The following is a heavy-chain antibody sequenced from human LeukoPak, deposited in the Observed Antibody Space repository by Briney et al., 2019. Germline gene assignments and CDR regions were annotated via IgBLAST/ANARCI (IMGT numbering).Heavy chain of an antibody. V-gene: IGHV3-30*04. J-gene: IGHJ4*02. Sequence: GGSLRLSCAASGFTFRNYTVHWVRQAPGQGLEWVAVISYDGTNKYYADSVRGRFTISRDNSKNTLYLQMNSLRAEDTAVYYCANESPFLDYWGQGTLVTVSS. CDR3: ANESPFLDY. CDR2: ISYDGTNK. CDR1: GFTFRNYT.